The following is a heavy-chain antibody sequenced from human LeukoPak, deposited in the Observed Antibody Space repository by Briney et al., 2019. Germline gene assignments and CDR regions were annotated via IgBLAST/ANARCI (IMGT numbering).Heavy chain of an antibody. J-gene: IGHJ3*02. CDR1: GYTFTSYG. V-gene: IGHV1-18*01. CDR2: ISAYNGNT. D-gene: IGHD3-3*01. CDR3: ARGLPITLFGVLTAPAAFDI. Sequence: ASVKVSCKASGYTFTSYGISWVRQAPGQGLEWMGWISAYNGNTNYAQKLQGRVTMTTDTSTTTAYMELRSLRSDDTAVYYCARGLPITLFGVLTAPAAFDIWGQGTMVTVFS.